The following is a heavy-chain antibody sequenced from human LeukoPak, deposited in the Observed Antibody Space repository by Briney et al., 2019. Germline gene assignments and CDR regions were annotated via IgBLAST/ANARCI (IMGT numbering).Heavy chain of an antibody. V-gene: IGHV4-59*01. CDR3: AGSSVFRYFGGLPMPIDG. J-gene: IGHJ4*02. CDR1: GVSISSYY. CDR2: IYYSGSA. D-gene: IGHD3-9*01. Sequence: SETLSLTCTVSGVSISSYYWSWIRQPPGKGLEWIGYIYYSGSANYNLSFESRGTISVETSKNNFSLKLSSMTAAETAVYYCAGSSVFRYFGGLPMPIDGWGQGTLVTGSS.